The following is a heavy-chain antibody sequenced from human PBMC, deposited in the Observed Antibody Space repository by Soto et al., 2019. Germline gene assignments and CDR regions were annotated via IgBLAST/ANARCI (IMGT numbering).Heavy chain of an antibody. Sequence: QVQLQESGPGLVKPSQTLSLTCTVSGGSISSGDYYWSWIRQPPGKGLEWIGYIYYSGSTYYNPSLKSRVTLSVDTSKNQFSLKLSSVTAADTAVYYCAGTITLVRGGHAHYYSYGMDVWGQGTTVTVSS. J-gene: IGHJ6*02. CDR1: GGSISSGDYY. V-gene: IGHV4-30-4*01. D-gene: IGHD3-10*01. CDR2: IYYSGST. CDR3: AGTITLVRGGHAHYYSYGMDV.